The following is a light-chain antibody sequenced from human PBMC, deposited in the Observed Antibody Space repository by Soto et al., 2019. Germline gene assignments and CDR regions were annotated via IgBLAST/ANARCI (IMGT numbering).Light chain of an antibody. CDR1: QSVNNN. Sequence: EIVMTQSPATLSVSPGERATLSCRATQSVNNNLAWYQQKPGQAPRLPIHGVSTRATVIPARFSGSGSGTEFTLTISSLQSEDFAVYYCQQYNDWPRTFGQGTKVDIK. J-gene: IGKJ1*01. V-gene: IGKV3-15*01. CDR2: GVS. CDR3: QQYNDWPRT.